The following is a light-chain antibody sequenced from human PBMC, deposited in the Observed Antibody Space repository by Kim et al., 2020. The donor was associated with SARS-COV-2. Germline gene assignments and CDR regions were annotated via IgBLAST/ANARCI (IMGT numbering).Light chain of an antibody. CDR2: DVS. CDR1: SSLVGDYNY. Sequence: QSALTQPASVSGSPGQSITISCTGTSSLVGDYNYVSWYQQHPDKAPKLIIYDVSDRPSGVSTHFSGSKSGNTASLTISGLQAADEADYYCTSYTGADTVVFGSGTQLTVL. V-gene: IGLV2-14*03. J-gene: IGLJ2*01. CDR3: TSYTGADTVV.